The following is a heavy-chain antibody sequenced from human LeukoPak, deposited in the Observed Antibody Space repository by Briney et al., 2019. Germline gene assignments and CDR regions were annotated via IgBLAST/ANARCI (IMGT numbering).Heavy chain of an antibody. V-gene: IGHV4-34*01. D-gene: IGHD1-26*01. CDR1: GGSFSGYY. CDR2: INHSGST. CDR3: ARVRGSYYRNYFDY. J-gene: IGHJ4*02. Sequence: SETLSPTCAVYGGSFSGYYWSWIRQPPGKGLEWIGEINHSGSTNYNPSLKSRVTISVDTSKNQFSLKLSSVTAADTAVYYCARVRGSYYRNYFDYWGQGTLVTVSS.